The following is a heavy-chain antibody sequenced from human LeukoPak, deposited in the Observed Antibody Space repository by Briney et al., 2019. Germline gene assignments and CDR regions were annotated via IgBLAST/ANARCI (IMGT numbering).Heavy chain of an antibody. CDR2: MNPNSGNT. D-gene: IGHD3-3*01. V-gene: IGHV1-8*01. CDR1: GYTFTSYD. Sequence: ASVKVSCKASGYTFTSYDINWVRQATGQGLEWMGWMNPNSGNTGYAQKFQGRVTMTRNTSISTAYMELSSLRSEDTAVYYCARGLLDFWSGHHPHDAFDIWGQGTMVTVSS. CDR3: ARGLLDFWSGHHPHDAFDI. J-gene: IGHJ3*02.